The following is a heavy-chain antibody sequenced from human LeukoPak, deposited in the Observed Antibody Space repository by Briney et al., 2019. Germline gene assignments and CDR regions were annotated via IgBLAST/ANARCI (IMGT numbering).Heavy chain of an antibody. CDR1: GYRFTSYW. D-gene: IGHD2-15*01. V-gene: IGHV5-51*01. CDR3: ASIASYCSSGSCYDY. J-gene: IGHJ4*02. Sequence: GESLKISSKGSGYRFTSYWIGWVRPLPGKGLEWMGIIYPGDSDTRYSPSFQGQVTISADKSISPAYLQWSGLKVSDAAMYYGASIASYCSSGSCYDYWGQGALVTVSS. CDR2: IYPGDSDT.